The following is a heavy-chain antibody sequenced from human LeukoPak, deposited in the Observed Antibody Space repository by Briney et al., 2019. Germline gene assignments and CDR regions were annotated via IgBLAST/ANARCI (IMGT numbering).Heavy chain of an antibody. J-gene: IGHJ4*02. V-gene: IGHV1-2*02. CDR3: ARDLTGSSSSSDS. D-gene: IGHD6-6*01. CDR2: INPNSGDT. Sequence: GASVKVPCKASGYTFTAYYMLWVRQAPGQGLEWMGWINPNSGDTSYVQKFQGRVTMTRDTSISTAYMELSRLTSDDTAIYYCARDLTGSSSSSDSWGQGTLVTVSS. CDR1: GYTFTAYY.